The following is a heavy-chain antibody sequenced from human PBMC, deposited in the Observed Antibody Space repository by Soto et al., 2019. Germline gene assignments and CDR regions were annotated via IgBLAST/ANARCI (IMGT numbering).Heavy chain of an antibody. CDR1: GGSISSTNW. D-gene: IGHD6-13*01. CDR2: IYHSGTT. Sequence: PSETLSLTCAVSGGSISSTNWWSWVRQPPGKGLEWIGEIYHSGTTNYNPSLQSRVTISVDKSRNQFSLKLSSVTAADTAVYYCARELTAAGRRWFDPWGQGILVTVSS. J-gene: IGHJ5*02. CDR3: ARELTAAGRRWFDP. V-gene: IGHV4-4*02.